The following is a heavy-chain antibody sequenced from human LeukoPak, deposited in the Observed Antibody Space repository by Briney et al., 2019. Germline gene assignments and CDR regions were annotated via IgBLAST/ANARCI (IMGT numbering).Heavy chain of an antibody. V-gene: IGHV3-9*01. CDR3: AKGGDYGDYTPLDY. Sequence: GRSLRLSCAASGFTFDDYAMHWVRQAPGKGLEWVSGISWNSGSIGYADSVKGRFTISRDNAKNSLYLQMNSLRAEDTALHYCAKGGDYGDYTPLDYWGQGTLVTVSS. CDR1: GFTFDDYA. D-gene: IGHD4-17*01. CDR2: ISWNSGSI. J-gene: IGHJ4*02.